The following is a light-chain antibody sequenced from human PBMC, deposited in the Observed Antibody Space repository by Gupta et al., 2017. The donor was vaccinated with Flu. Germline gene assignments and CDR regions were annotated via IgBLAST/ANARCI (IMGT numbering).Light chain of an antibody. J-gene: IGKJ4*01. CDR2: GAS. CDR1: QSVSSN. V-gene: IGKV3-15*01. CDR3: QQYNNWPPST. Sequence: EIVMTQSPATLSVSPGERATLSCRASQSVSSNLAWYQQKPGQAPRLLIYGASTRATGIPARFSGSGSRTEFTLTISSLQSEDFAVYYCQQYNNWPPSTFGGGTKVEIK.